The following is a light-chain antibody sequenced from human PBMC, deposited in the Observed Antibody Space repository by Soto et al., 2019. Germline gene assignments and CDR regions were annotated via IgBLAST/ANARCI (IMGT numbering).Light chain of an antibody. CDR1: QSVSSSS. Sequence: EIVLTQSPGTLSLSPGERATLSCRASQSVSSSSLAWYQQKPGQAPRLLIAGAASRASGIPDRFSGSGSGTDFTLTISRLEPEDFAVYYCQQYSSSPRTFGQGTKVEIK. V-gene: IGKV3-20*01. CDR2: GAA. J-gene: IGKJ1*01. CDR3: QQYSSSPRT.